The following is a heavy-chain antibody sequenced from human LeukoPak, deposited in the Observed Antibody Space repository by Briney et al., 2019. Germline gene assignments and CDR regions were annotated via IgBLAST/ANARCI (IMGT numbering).Heavy chain of an antibody. CDR1: GGSISSYY. CDR2: IYYSGST. D-gene: IGHD4-11*01. CDR3: ARDAYSTSYFDY. V-gene: IGHV4-59*01. Sequence: SETLSLTCTVSGGSISSYYWSWIRQPPGKGLEWIGYIYYSGSTNYNPSLKSRVTISVDTSKNQFSLKLSSVTAADTAVYYCARDAYSTSYFDYWGQGTQVTVSS. J-gene: IGHJ4*02.